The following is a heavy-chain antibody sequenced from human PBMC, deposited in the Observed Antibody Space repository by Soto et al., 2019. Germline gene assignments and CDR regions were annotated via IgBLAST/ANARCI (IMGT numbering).Heavy chain of an antibody. D-gene: IGHD6-19*01. J-gene: IGHJ4*02. CDR3: ARGRGWLHDY. CDR1: GFSLSDYW. CDR2: IKQDGSDR. V-gene: IGHV3-7*01. Sequence: EVQLAESGGGLVQPGGSLRLSCAASGFSLSDYWMNWVRQAPGKGLEWVAIIKQDGSDRYHVDSVKGRFTISRDNAKNSLYLQMSSLRVEDTALYYCARGRGWLHDYWGQGTLVTVSS.